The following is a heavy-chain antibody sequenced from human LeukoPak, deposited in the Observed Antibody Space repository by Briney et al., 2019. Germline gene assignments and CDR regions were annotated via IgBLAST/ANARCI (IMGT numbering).Heavy chain of an antibody. D-gene: IGHD2-21*02. CDR2: ISGSGGST. J-gene: IGHJ3*02. Sequence: GGSLRLSCAASGFTFSSYAMSWVRQAPGKGLEWVSAISGSGGSTYYADSVKGRFTISRDNSKNTLYLRMNSLRAEDTAVYYCAKGLGLTAIPLWVAFDIWGQGTMVTVSS. CDR3: AKGLGLTAIPLWVAFDI. CDR1: GFTFSSYA. V-gene: IGHV3-23*01.